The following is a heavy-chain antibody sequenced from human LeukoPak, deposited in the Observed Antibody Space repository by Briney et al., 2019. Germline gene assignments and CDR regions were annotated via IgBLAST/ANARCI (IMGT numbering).Heavy chain of an antibody. CDR3: ARGGSGGRTSYYYGMDV. V-gene: IGHV3-30*04. J-gene: IGHJ6*02. CDR2: ISYDGSNK. Sequence: GRSLRLSCAASGFTFSSYAMHWVRQAPGKGLEWVAVISYDGSNKYYADSVRGRFTISRDNSKNTLSLQMNGLRAEDTAVYYCARGGSGGRTSYYYGMDVWGQGTTVTVSS. D-gene: IGHD2-15*01. CDR1: GFTFSSYA.